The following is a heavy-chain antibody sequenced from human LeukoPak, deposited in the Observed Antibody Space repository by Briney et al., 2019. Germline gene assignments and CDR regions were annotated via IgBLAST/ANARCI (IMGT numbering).Heavy chain of an antibody. CDR2: IYYSGST. Sequence: SETLSLTCTVSGGSISSSSYYWGWIRQPPGKGLEWIGSIYYSGSTYYNPSLKSRVTISVDTSRNQFSLKLSSVTAADTAVYYCASYSSSWYTDYWGQGTLVTVSS. J-gene: IGHJ4*02. D-gene: IGHD6-13*01. V-gene: IGHV4-39*01. CDR1: GGSISSSSYY. CDR3: ASYSSSWYTDY.